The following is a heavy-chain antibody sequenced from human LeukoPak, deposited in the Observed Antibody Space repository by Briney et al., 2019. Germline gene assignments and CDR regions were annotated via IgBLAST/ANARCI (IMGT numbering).Heavy chain of an antibody. CDR2: ISGRGDGT. V-gene: IGHV3-23*01. D-gene: IGHD2-2*01. J-gene: IGHJ5*02. CDR1: GFTFSSYA. Sequence: GGSLRLSCAASGFTFSSYAMSWVRQAPGKGLEWVSAISGRGDGTYFADSVKGRFTISRDNSKNTLYLQMNSLRAEDTAVYYCATLEDIVVVPAAPLHWFDPWGQGTLVTVSS. CDR3: ATLEDIVVVPAAPLHWFDP.